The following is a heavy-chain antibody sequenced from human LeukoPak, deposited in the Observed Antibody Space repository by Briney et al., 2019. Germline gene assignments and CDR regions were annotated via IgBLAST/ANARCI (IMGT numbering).Heavy chain of an antibody. V-gene: IGHV3-33*01. CDR3: AREASGYYRDF. J-gene: IGHJ4*02. Sequence: PGGSLRLSCAASGFTFSSHGMHWVRQAPGKGLDWVAVIWYDGSKTLYADSVKGRFTISRDDSKNTLYLQMNSLGAEDTAVYYCAREASGYYRDFWGQGTLVTVSS. D-gene: IGHD3-3*01. CDR1: GFTFSSHG. CDR2: IWYDGSKT.